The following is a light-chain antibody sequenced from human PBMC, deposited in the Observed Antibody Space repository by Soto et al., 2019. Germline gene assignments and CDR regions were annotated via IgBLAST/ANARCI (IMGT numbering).Light chain of an antibody. J-gene: IGLJ2*01. Sequence: QAVVTQEPSLTVSPGGTVTLTCGSSTGAVTSGHYPYWFQQKPGQAPRTLIYDTTYKHSWTPARFSGSLLGGKAALTLSGAQPEDEAEYYCLLCYDDTPVVFGGGTKLTVL. CDR2: DTT. CDR1: TGAVTSGHY. CDR3: LLCYDDTPVV. V-gene: IGLV7-46*01.